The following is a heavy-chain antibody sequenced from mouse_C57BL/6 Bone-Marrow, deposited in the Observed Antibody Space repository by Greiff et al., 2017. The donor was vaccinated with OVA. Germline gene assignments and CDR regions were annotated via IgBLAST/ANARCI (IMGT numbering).Heavy chain of an antibody. CDR3: ARTRSSYWYFDV. J-gene: IGHJ1*03. CDR2: IYPGNGDT. Sequence: SGAELVRPGASVKMSCKASGYTFTSYNMHWVKQTPRQGLEWIGAIYPGNGDTSYNQKFKGKATLTVDKSSSTAYMQLSSLTSEDAAVDVCARTRSSYWYFDVWGTGTTVTVSS. D-gene: IGHD1-1*01. CDR1: GYTFTSYN. V-gene: IGHV1-12*01.